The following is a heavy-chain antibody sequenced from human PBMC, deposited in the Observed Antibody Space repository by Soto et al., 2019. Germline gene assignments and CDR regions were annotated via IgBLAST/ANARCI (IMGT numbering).Heavy chain of an antibody. Sequence: SETLSLTCTVSGGSISYGDRYWSWIRQHPGKGLEWIGYIYYSGTTYYNPSLKSRLTISVDTSENQFSLKLSSVTAADTAVYYCARSSFWSGFDYWGQGTLVTSPQ. CDR1: GGSISYGDRY. D-gene: IGHD3-3*01. V-gene: IGHV4-31*03. CDR3: ARSSFWSGFDY. CDR2: IYYSGTT. J-gene: IGHJ4*02.